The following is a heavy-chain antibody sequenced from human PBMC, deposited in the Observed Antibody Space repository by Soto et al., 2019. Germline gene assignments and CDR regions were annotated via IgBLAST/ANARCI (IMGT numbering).Heavy chain of an antibody. J-gene: IGHJ4*02. CDR3: ARGVNIVGELDY. CDR2: IYYSGST. V-gene: IGHV4-59*01. CDR1: DGSISSYY. Sequence: PSETLSLTCTVSDGSISSYYWSWIRQPPGKGLEWIGYIYYSGSTNYNPSLKSRVTISVDTSKNQFSLKLSSVTAADTAVYYCARGVNIVGELDYWGQGTLVTVSS. D-gene: IGHD2-15*01.